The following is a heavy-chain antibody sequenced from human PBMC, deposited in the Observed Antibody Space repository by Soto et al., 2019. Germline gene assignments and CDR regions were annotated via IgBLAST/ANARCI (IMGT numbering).Heavy chain of an antibody. J-gene: IGHJ5*02. D-gene: IGHD3-3*01. CDR3: ARHLNVLRFLEWFPSWFDP. CDR1: GGSISSYY. Sequence: SETLSLTCTVSGGSISSYYWSRIRQPPGKGLEWIGYIYYSGSTNYNPSLKSRVTISVDTSKNQFSLKLSSVTAADTAVYYCARHLNVLRFLEWFPSWFDPWGQGTLVPVSS. V-gene: IGHV4-59*08. CDR2: IYYSGST.